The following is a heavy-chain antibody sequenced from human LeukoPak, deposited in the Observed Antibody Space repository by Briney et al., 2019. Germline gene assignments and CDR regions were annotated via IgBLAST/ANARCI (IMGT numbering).Heavy chain of an antibody. Sequence: GGSLRLSCATSGFSFNAYWMAWVRQAPGTGLEWVANINPAGSETFHVDPVKGRFSISRDNAKNLVYLQMNSLRAEDTAVYYCATFGLVAALDLWGQGTLVTVSS. CDR3: ATFGLVAALDL. CDR1: GFSFNAYW. V-gene: IGHV3-7*01. J-gene: IGHJ4*02. CDR2: INPAGSET. D-gene: IGHD5-12*01.